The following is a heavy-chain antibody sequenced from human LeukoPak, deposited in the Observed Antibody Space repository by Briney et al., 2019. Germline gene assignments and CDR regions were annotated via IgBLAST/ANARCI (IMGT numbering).Heavy chain of an antibody. Sequence: GGPLRLSCAASGFTFSSYEMNWVRQAPGKGLEWVSYISSSGSTIYYADSVKGRFTISRDNAKNSLYLQMNSLRAEDTAVYYCARDRLIWSGYFDYWGQGTLVTVSS. D-gene: IGHD3-3*01. J-gene: IGHJ4*02. CDR1: GFTFSSYE. CDR3: ARDRLIWSGYFDY. CDR2: ISSSGSTI. V-gene: IGHV3-48*03.